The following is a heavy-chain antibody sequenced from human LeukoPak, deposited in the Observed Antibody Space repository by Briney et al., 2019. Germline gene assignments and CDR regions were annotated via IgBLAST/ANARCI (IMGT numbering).Heavy chain of an antibody. CDR2: ISGSGGST. D-gene: IGHD3-10*01. CDR3: AREYYYGSGSPFDY. Sequence: GGSLRLSCAASGFTFSSYAMSWVRQAPGKGLEWVSAISGSGGSTYYADSVKGRFTISRDNSKSTLYLQMNSLRAEDTAVYYCAREYYYGSGSPFDYWGQGTLVTVSS. J-gene: IGHJ4*02. CDR1: GFTFSSYA. V-gene: IGHV3-23*01.